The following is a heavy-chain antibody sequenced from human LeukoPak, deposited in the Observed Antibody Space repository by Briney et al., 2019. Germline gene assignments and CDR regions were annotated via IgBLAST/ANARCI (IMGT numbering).Heavy chain of an antibody. D-gene: IGHD4-17*01. CDR1: GFTFSSYG. V-gene: IGHV3-21*01. Sequence: GGSLRLSCAASGFTFSSYGMNWVRQAPGKGLEWVSSISSSSSYIYYADSVKGRFTISRDNAKNSLYLQMNSLRAEDTAVYYCARDTTVTTNWFDPWGQGTLVTVSS. CDR3: ARDTTVTTNWFDP. J-gene: IGHJ5*02. CDR2: ISSSSSYI.